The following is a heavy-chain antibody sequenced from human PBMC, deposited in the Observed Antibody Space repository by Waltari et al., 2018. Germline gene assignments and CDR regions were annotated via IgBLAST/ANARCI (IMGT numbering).Heavy chain of an antibody. CDR1: GGSISSYY. CDR2: IYYSGST. J-gene: IGHJ2*01. CDR3: ARGGDSVRLWYFDL. V-gene: IGHV4-59*01. D-gene: IGHD6-13*01. Sequence: QVQLQESGPGLVKPSETLSLTCTVSGGSISSYYWSWIRQPPGKGLEWIGYIYYSGSTNYNPALKSRATISVDTSKNQFSLKLSSVTAADTAVYYCARGGDSVRLWYFDLWGRGTLVTVSS.